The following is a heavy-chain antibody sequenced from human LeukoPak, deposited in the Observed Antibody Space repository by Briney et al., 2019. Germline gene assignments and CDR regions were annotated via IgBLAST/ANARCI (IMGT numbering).Heavy chain of an antibody. Sequence: SETLSLTCSVSGGSVSSYYWSWIRQSPGKGLEWIGYIHNSGRTNYDPSLKSRVTGFVDTSKNQVSLRLSSVTAADTAVYYCARHGTISSESYFDYWGQGALVTVSS. CDR2: IHNSGRT. D-gene: IGHD1-14*01. J-gene: IGHJ4*02. CDR3: ARHGTISSESYFDY. CDR1: GGSVSSYY. V-gene: IGHV4-59*08.